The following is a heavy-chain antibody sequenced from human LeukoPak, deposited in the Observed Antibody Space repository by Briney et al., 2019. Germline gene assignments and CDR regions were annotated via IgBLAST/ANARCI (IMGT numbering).Heavy chain of an antibody. CDR2: MDDSGST. D-gene: IGHD6-19*01. V-gene: IGHV4-59*08. Sequence: LETLSLTCTVSGGSISSYYWSWIRQPPGKGLEWIGYMDDSGSTNYNPSLTSRVTISEDTSKNQLSLKLGSVTAADTAVYYCARHSTGSGGAFQYWGQGAPVTVSS. J-gene: IGHJ4*02. CDR3: ARHSTGSGGAFQY. CDR1: GGSISSYY.